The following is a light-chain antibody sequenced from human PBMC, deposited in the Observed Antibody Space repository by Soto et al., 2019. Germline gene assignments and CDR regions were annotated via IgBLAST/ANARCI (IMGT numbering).Light chain of an antibody. CDR1: QSISNH. V-gene: IGKV1-33*01. J-gene: IGKJ5*01. CDR2: AAS. Sequence: DIHMTQSPSSLSASVEDRVIITCLASQSISNHLNWYQQKPGKAPKLPIYAASTLEPGVPSRFSGRGSGTDFSFTISSLQPEDVATYYCQQYDNLPITFGQGTRLEIK. CDR3: QQYDNLPIT.